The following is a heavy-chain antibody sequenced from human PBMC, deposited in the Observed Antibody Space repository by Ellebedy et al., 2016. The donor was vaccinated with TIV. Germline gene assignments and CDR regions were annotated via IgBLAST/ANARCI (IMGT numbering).Heavy chain of an antibody. J-gene: IGHJ4*02. CDR1: GFTFGDFA. Sequence: GESLKISCSGSGFTFGDFAVIWVRQAPGKGLEWVGFISSKRYGGKPEYAASVQGRFTISRDDSRGIAYLQMDSLKTEDTAIYFCTRNPGKGAATSYPFDYWGQGQLVTVSS. CDR2: ISSKRYGGKP. V-gene: IGHV3-49*04. D-gene: IGHD3-10*01. CDR3: TRNPGKGAATSYPFDY.